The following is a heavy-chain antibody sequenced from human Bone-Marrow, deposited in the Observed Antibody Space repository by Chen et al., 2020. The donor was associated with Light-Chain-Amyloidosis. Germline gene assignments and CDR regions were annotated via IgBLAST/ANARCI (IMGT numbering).Heavy chain of an antibody. CDR3: SREFTGYDDY. Sequence: DVQLLESGGGLVQPGGSLRLSCAASGFTFRTSWMHWVRQAPGKGLVWVSRINPDGTRVDYADSVRGGFTISRDDAKSTVYLQMNSLRAEDTAVYYCSREFTGYDDYWGQGTLVTVSS. J-gene: IGHJ4*02. D-gene: IGHD5-12*01. V-gene: IGHV3-74*01. CDR2: INPDGTRV. CDR1: GFTFRTSW.